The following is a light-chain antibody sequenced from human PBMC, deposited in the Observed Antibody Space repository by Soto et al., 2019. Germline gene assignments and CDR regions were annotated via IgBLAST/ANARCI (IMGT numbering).Light chain of an antibody. CDR3: QQYNNWPLN. CDR1: QSVNDN. Sequence: EIVMTQSPATLSVSPGERATLSCRASQSVNDNLAWYQQKPGQTPRLLVYGASTRATGIPARCSGSGSGTEFTLTISSLQSGDFAVYYCQQYNNWPLNFGGGARVEIK. V-gene: IGKV3-15*01. J-gene: IGKJ4*01. CDR2: GAS.